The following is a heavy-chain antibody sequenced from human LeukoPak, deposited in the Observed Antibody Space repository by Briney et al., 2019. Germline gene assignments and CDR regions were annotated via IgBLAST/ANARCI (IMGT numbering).Heavy chain of an antibody. V-gene: IGHV4-39*07. CDR3: ARDLVDTAMGEYYFDY. J-gene: IGHJ4*02. Sequence: SETLSLTCTVSGGSISSSSYYWGWIRQPPGKGLEWIGSIYYSGSTYYNPSLKSRVTISVGTSKSQFSLKLSSVTAADTAVYYCARDLVDTAMGEYYFDYWGQGTLVTVSS. CDR2: IYYSGST. CDR1: GGSISSSSYY. D-gene: IGHD5-18*01.